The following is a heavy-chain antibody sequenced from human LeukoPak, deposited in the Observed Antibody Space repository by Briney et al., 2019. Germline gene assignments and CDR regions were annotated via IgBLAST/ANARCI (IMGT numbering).Heavy chain of an antibody. Sequence: PSETLSLTCTVSGGSISSGSYYWSWIRQPAGKGLEWIGRIYTSGSTNYNPSLKSRVTMSVDTSKNQFSLKLSSVTAADTAVYYCARVKCSSTSCYLDYWGQGTLVTVSS. CDR3: ARVKCSSTSCYLDY. J-gene: IGHJ4*02. D-gene: IGHD2-2*01. V-gene: IGHV4-61*02. CDR2: IYTSGST. CDR1: GGSISSGSYY.